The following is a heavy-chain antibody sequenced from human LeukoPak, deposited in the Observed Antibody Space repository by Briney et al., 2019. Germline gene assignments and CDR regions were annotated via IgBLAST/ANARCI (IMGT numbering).Heavy chain of an antibody. CDR2: INPDSGGT. Sequence: GASVKVSCKSSGYTFIGFYMHCVRQAPGQGLEWMGRINPDSGGTNYAQKFQGRVTMTRDTSISTAYMELSRLRSDDTAVYYCARGLENFDYWGQGTLVTVSS. CDR3: ARGLENFDY. CDR1: GYTFIGFY. V-gene: IGHV1-2*06. J-gene: IGHJ4*02. D-gene: IGHD1-1*01.